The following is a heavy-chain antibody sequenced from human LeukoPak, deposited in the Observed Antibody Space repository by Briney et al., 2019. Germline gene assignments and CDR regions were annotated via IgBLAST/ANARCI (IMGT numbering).Heavy chain of an antibody. J-gene: IGHJ4*02. D-gene: IGHD5-12*01. Sequence: GGSLRLSCAASGFTFSDYYMSWIRQAPGKGLEWVSYISSSSSYTNYADSVKGRFTISRDNAKNSLYLQVNSLRAEDTAVYYCARDLGGYSGYDFDYWGQGTLVTVSS. CDR2: ISSSSSYT. CDR1: GFTFSDYY. CDR3: ARDLGGYSGYDFDY. V-gene: IGHV3-11*06.